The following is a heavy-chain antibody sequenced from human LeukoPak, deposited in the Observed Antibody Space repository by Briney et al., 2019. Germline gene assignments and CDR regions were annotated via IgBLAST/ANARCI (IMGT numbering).Heavy chain of an antibody. CDR3: AKGAFFDY. Sequence: GGSLRLSCAASGFTVSSNYMSRVRQAPGKGLEWVSVIYSGGSTYYADSVKGRFTISRDDSKNTLYLQMNSLKTEDTAVYYCAKGAFFDYWGQGTLVTVSS. CDR2: IYSGGST. J-gene: IGHJ4*02. CDR1: GFTVSSNY. V-gene: IGHV3-53*01.